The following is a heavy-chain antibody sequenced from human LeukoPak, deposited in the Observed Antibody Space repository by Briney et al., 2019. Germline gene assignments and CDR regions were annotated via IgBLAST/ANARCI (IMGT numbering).Heavy chain of an antibody. Sequence: GGSLRLSCAVSGITLSNYGMSWVRQAPGKGLEWVAGLSGSGGGTNYADSVQGRFTISRDNPKNKLDLQMNSLRAEDTAVYFCAKRGVVIRVFLVGFHKEAYYFDSWGQGALVTVSS. D-gene: IGHD3-10*01. CDR1: GITLSNYG. CDR3: AKRGVVIRVFLVGFHKEAYYFDS. V-gene: IGHV3-23*01. CDR2: LSGSGGGT. J-gene: IGHJ4*02.